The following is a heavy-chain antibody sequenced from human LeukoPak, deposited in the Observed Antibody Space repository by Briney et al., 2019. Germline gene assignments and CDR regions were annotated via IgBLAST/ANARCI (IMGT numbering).Heavy chain of an antibody. D-gene: IGHD5-18*01. CDR3: ARDGGSGISYDNYIYYGMDV. Sequence: GGSLRLSCAASGFTVSDNHMSWVRQPPGKGLEWVSFIHTGTNTYYADSVKGRFTISRDNSKNTLYLQMDSLRVEDTAVYYCARDGGSGISYDNYIYYGMDVWGQGTTVTVSS. CDR2: IHTGTNT. V-gene: IGHV3-53*01. J-gene: IGHJ6*02. CDR1: GFTVSDNH.